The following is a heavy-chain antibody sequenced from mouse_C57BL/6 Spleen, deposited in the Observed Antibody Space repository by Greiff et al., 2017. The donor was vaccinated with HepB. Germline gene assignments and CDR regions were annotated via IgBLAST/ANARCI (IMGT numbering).Heavy chain of an antibody. Sequence: EVQLVESGGGLVKPGGSLKLSCAASGFTFSDYGMHWVRQAPEKGLEWVAYISSGSSTIYYADTVKGRFTISRDNAKNTLFLQMTSLRSEETAMYYCARRCSTVVGTRKYFGYWGQGNTFTVSS. D-gene: IGHD1-1*01. J-gene: IGHJ2*01. CDR3: ARRCSTVVGTRKYFGY. V-gene: IGHV5-17*01. CDR2: ISSGSSTI. CDR1: GFTFSDYG.